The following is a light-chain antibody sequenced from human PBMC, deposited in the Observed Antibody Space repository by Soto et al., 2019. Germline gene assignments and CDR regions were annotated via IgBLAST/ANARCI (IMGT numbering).Light chain of an antibody. CDR2: DAS. J-gene: IGKJ3*01. Sequence: EIVLAQSPATLSLSPGESATLACRASQRVDYYVAWYQQKPGKAPRLLISDASIRATGTPARFSGSGSGTDFTLTITSLDPEDFAVYYCQRRHSWRFTFGPGTNVDI. V-gene: IGKV3-11*01. CDR3: QRRHSWRFT. CDR1: QRVDYY.